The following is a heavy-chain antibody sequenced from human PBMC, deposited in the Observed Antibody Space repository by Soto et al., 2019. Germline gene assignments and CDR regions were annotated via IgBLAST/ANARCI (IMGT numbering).Heavy chain of an antibody. CDR3: ARDVSPGDSTLYLDAFDI. J-gene: IGHJ3*02. CDR2: VKRDESRK. D-gene: IGHD5-18*01. V-gene: IGHV3-7*05. Sequence: EVQLVESGGGLVRPGESLRLTCVAPGFSLSNYWMTWVRQVPGKGLEWVANVKRDESRKSYLDSVRGRFTVSRDNARNSLYLQMDSLRAEDTALYYCARDVSPGDSTLYLDAFDIWGQGTMVTVSS. CDR1: GFSLSNYW.